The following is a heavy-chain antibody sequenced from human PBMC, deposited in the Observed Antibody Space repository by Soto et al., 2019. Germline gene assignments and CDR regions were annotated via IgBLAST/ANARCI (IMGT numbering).Heavy chain of an antibody. J-gene: IGHJ5*02. Sequence: SETLSLICAVSGGSISSGGYSWSWIRQPPGKGLEWIGYIYHSGSTYYNPSLKSRVTISVDRSKNQFSLKLSSVTAADTAVYYCARVPDRCGQGTLVTVSS. CDR3: ARVPDR. V-gene: IGHV4-30-2*01. CDR1: GGSISSGGYS. D-gene: IGHD2-2*01. CDR2: IYHSGST.